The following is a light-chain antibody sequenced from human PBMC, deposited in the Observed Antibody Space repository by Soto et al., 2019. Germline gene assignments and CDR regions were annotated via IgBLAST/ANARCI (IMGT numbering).Light chain of an antibody. Sequence: SYDLTQPPSVSVSPGQTARITCSGEALPKQYAYWYQQKPGQAPVLILYKDSERPSGIPERFSGSSSGTTATLTISGVQAEDEADYYCQSADSSGSYRVFGTGTKVTVL. V-gene: IGLV3-25*02. CDR3: QSADSSGSYRV. CDR2: KDS. J-gene: IGLJ1*01. CDR1: ALPKQY.